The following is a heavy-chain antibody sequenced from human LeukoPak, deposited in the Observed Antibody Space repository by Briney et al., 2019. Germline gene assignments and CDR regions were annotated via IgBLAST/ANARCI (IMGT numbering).Heavy chain of an antibody. CDR1: GYTFTSYD. CDR3: ARGCGSTRCYMDAFDI. V-gene: IGHV1-8*03. CDR2: MNPNSGNT. D-gene: IGHD2-2*02. Sequence: ASVKVSCKASGYTFTSYDINWVRQATGQGLEWMGWMNPNSGNTGYAQKFQGRVTITRNTSISTAYMELSSLRSEDTAVYYCARGCGSTRCYMDAFDIWGQGTMVTVSS. J-gene: IGHJ3*02.